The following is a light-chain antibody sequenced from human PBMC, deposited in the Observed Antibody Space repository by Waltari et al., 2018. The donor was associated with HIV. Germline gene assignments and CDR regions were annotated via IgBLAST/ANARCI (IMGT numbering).Light chain of an antibody. CDR3: AAWDDTMNGGV. J-gene: IGLJ1*01. V-gene: IGLV1-44*01. CDR2: NND. CDR1: ISTIGRNS. Sequence: QSVLTQPPSASGTPGQRVTISCSGSISTIGRNSVNWYQQFPGTAPNLLIFNNDHRPSGVPDRFSGSQSCTSASLAISGLQSEDEADYYCAAWDDTMNGGVFGTGTKVIVL.